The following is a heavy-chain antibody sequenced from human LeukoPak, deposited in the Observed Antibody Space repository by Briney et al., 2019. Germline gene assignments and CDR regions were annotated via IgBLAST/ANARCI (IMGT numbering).Heavy chain of an antibody. V-gene: IGHV1-69*13. J-gene: IGHJ4*02. Sequence: SVKVSCKASGGTFSSYAISWVRQAPGQGLEWMGGIIPIFGTANYAQKFRGRVTITADESTSTAYMELSSLRSEDTAVYYCARGSGYYDSSGYYYVDYWGQGTLVTVSS. CDR3: ARGSGYYDSSGYYYVDY. D-gene: IGHD3-22*01. CDR2: IIPIFGTA. CDR1: GGTFSSYA.